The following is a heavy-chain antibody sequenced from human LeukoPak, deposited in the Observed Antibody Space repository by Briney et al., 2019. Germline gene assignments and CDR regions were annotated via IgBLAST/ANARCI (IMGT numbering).Heavy chain of an antibody. Sequence: SGGSLRLSCAASGFTFSSYAMSWVRQAPGKGLEWVSAISGSGGSTYYADSVKGRFIISRDNSKNTLYLQMNSLRAEDTAVYYCAKLPSYYDILTGSFDYWGQGTLVTVSS. J-gene: IGHJ4*02. CDR2: ISGSGGST. CDR3: AKLPSYYDILTGSFDY. CDR1: GFTFSSYA. D-gene: IGHD3-9*01. V-gene: IGHV3-23*01.